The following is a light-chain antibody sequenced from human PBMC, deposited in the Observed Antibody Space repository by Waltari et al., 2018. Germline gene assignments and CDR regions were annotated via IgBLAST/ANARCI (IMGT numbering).Light chain of an antibody. CDR3: QALGSNRWV. V-gene: IGLV3-1*01. J-gene: IGLJ3*02. CDR2: QDL. Sequence: SSELTQPPSVSVSPGQTASITCSGDILGSKYASWYQHKPGQSPLLVLYQDLNRPSGVPEGFAGSKSGNTATLTIGGTQAMDDADYYCQALGSNRWVFGGGTKLTVL. CDR1: ILGSKY.